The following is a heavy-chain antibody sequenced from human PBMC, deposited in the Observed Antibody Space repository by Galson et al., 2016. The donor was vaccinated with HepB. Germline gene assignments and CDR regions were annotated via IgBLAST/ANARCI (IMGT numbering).Heavy chain of an antibody. D-gene: IGHD3-3*01. CDR1: GFTFSSYG. J-gene: IGHJ4*02. CDR2: ISYDGSNK. Sequence: LRLSCAASGFTFSSYGMHWVRQAPGKGLEWLAVISYDGSNKYYADSVKGRFTISRDNSKNTLYLQMNSLRAEDTAVYYCARDKGAGSDDIWSGYYMGYFDYWGQGSLVTVSS. V-gene: IGHV3-30*03. CDR3: ARDKGAGSDDIWSGYYMGYFDY.